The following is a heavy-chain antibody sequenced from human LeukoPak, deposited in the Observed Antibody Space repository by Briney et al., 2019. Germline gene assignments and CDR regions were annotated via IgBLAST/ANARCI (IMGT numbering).Heavy chain of an antibody. Sequence: PGGSLRLSCSASGFDFDAHGMSWVRQVPGKGLEWVSGINWSGGSTAYADPMRGRITISRDNAKNSLYLQMDSLRAEDTALYYCARAPITSPFYFDYRGQGTLVTVSS. CDR2: INWSGGST. J-gene: IGHJ4*02. CDR3: ARAPITSPFYFDY. CDR1: GFDFDAHG. D-gene: IGHD2-2*01. V-gene: IGHV3-20*04.